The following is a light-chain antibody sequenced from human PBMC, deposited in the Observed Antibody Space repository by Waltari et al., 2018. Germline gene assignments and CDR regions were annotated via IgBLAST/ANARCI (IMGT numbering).Light chain of an antibody. Sequence: QSALTQPASVSGSPGQSITISCTGTSSDVGIYNFVSWYPQRPGKAPKVMIYELNKRPSGVSSRFCGSKSGNTAALTVAGLQADDEADYYCCSEAGSHSVLFGGGTRLAVL. V-gene: IGLV2-23*02. J-gene: IGLJ2*01. CDR1: SSDVGIYNF. CDR2: ELN. CDR3: CSEAGSHSVL.